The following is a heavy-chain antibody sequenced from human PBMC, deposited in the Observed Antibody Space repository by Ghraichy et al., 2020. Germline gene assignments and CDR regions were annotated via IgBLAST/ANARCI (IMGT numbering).Heavy chain of an antibody. D-gene: IGHD3-10*01. Sequence: SQTLSLTCTVSGGSISSSSYYWGWIRQPPGKGLEWIGSIYYSGSTYYNPSLKSRVTISVDTSKNQFSLKLSSVTAADTAVYYCARGSYYYGSGSYYKVSNYYYYGMDVWGQGTTVTVSS. CDR2: IYYSGST. J-gene: IGHJ6*02. V-gene: IGHV4-39*01. CDR3: ARGSYYYGSGSYYKVSNYYYYGMDV. CDR1: GGSISSSSYY.